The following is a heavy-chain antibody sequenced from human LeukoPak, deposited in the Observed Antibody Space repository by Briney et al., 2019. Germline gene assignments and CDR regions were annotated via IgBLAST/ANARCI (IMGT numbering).Heavy chain of an antibody. J-gene: IGHJ4*02. V-gene: IGHV3-30*18. CDR1: GFTFSSYG. CDR2: ISYDGRSK. D-gene: IGHD5-18*01. Sequence: PGGSLRLSCAASGFTFSSYGMHWVRQAPGKGLEWVAGISYDGRSKEYVDSVKGRFTISRVNSKNTLYLQMNSLRAEDTAVYYCAKDRGYSHGFDYWGQGTLLTVSS. CDR3: AKDRGYSHGFDY.